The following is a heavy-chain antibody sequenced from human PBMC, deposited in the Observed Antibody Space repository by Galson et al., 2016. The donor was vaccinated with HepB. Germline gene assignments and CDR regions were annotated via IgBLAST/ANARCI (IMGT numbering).Heavy chain of an antibody. D-gene: IGHD1-26*01. CDR1: GFTFSSYS. Sequence: SLRLSCAASGFTFSSYSMTWVRQAPGKGLEWISGISGSGQNAYYADCVRGRFTISRDNSKNTLYLQMNSLRAEDTAIYYCAKGGKGVLDSWGQGTLVTVSS. V-gene: IGHV3-23*01. CDR2: ISGSGQNA. J-gene: IGHJ4*02. CDR3: AKGGKGVLDS.